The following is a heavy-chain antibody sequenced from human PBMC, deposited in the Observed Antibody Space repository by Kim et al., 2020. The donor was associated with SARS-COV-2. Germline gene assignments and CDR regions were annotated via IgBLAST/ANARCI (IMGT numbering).Heavy chain of an antibody. CDR1: GYTFTSYD. CDR2: MNPNSGNT. J-gene: IGHJ6*02. V-gene: IGHV1-8*01. Sequence: ASVKVSCKASGYTFTSYDINWVRQATGQGLEWMGWMNPNSGNTGYAQKFQGRVTMTRNTSISTAYMELSSLRSEDTAVYYCARGNTVTTVIGYYYYGMDVWGQGTTVTVSS. D-gene: IGHD4-17*01. CDR3: ARGNTVTTVIGYYYYGMDV.